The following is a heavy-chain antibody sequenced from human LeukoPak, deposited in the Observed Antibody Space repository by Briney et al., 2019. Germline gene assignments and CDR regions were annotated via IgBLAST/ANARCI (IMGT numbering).Heavy chain of an antibody. V-gene: IGHV3-21*01. CDR1: GFTFSSYS. J-gene: IGHJ6*02. CDR3: ARDGKSTVTTGYYYGMDV. Sequence: GGSLRLSCAPSGFTFSSYSMNWVRQAPGKGLEWVSSISSSSSYIYYADSVKGRFTISRDNAKNSLYLQMNSLRAEDTAVYYCARDGKSTVTTGYYYGMDVWGQGTTVTVSS. D-gene: IGHD4-17*01. CDR2: ISSSSSYI.